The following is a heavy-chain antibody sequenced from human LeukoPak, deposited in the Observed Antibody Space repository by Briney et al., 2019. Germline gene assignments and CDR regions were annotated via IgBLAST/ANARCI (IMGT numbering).Heavy chain of an antibody. D-gene: IGHD6-25*01. CDR3: ARSSAASSPNWFDP. CDR2: ITSNGDST. Sequence: GGSLRLSCTASGFTFSNYAMHWVRQAPGKGLEYVSSITSNGDSTYYTNSVKGRFTISRDNSKNTLYLQMGSLRPEDMAMYYCARSSAASSPNWFDPWGQGTLVTVSS. J-gene: IGHJ5*02. CDR1: GFTFSNYA. V-gene: IGHV3-64*01.